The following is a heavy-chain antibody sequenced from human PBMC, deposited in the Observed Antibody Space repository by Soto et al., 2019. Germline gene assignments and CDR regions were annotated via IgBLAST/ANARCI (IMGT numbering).Heavy chain of an antibody. CDR2: IYHGGST. J-gene: IGHJ5*02. V-gene: IGHV4-4*02. CDR3: ATLELGAVS. CDR1: GGSITSINW. Sequence: QVQLQESGPGLVRPSETLSLTCAVSGGSITSINWWSWVRQSPEKGLEWIGEIYHGGSTKYVPSLESRLTMSIDKSKNQFSLRLSSVTAAGTAVYYCATLELGAVSWGPGILVTVSS. D-gene: IGHD1-7*01.